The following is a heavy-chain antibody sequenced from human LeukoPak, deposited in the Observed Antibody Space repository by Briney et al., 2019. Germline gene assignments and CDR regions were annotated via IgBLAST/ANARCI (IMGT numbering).Heavy chain of an antibody. D-gene: IGHD1-26*01. CDR2: ISYDGSNK. CDR3: ARSRGSYYNYYYGMDV. J-gene: IGHJ6*02. CDR1: GFSFSSYA. V-gene: IGHV3-30*09. Sequence: GGSLRLSCAGSGFSFSSYAMHWVRQAPGKGLEWVAVISYDGSNKYYADSVKGRFAISRDNSKNTLYLQMNSLRAEDTAVYYCARSRGSYYNYYYGMDVWGQGTTVTVSS.